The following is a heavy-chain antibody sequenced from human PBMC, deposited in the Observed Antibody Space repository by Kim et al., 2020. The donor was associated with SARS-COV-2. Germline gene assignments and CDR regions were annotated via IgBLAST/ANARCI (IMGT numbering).Heavy chain of an antibody. J-gene: IGHJ3*02. CDR2: ISAYNGNT. CDR3: ARGPRAIWFGDPNDAFDI. Sequence: ASVKVSCKASGYTFTSYGISWVRQAPGQGLEWMGWISAYNGNTNYAQKLQGRVTMTTDTSTSTAYMELRSLRSDDTAVYYCARGPRAIWFGDPNDAFDIWGQGTMVTVSS. CDR1: GYTFTSYG. V-gene: IGHV1-18*01. D-gene: IGHD3-10*01.